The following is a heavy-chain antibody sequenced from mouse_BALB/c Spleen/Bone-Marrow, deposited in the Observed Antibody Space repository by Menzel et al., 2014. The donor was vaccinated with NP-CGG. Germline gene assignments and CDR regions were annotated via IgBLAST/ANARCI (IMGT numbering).Heavy chain of an antibody. V-gene: IGHV5-6*02. Sequence: EVKVEESGGDLVKPGGSLKLSCVASGFTFSTYGMSWVRQTPDKRLEWVATISSGVGSTYYPDSVKGRFTISRDNAKNTLYLQMSSLKSEDTAMYYCARDNYGSRFDYWGQGTTLTVSS. J-gene: IGHJ2*01. CDR3: ARDNYGSRFDY. CDR2: ISSGVGST. D-gene: IGHD1-1*01. CDR1: GFTFSTYG.